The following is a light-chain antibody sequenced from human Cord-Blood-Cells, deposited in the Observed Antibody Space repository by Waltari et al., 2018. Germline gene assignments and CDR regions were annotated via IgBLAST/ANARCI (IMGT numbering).Light chain of an antibody. CDR1: QDISNY. CDR2: DAS. J-gene: IGKJ4*01. CDR3: QQYDNLPPLT. Sequence: IQMPQTPSSLSASVRDRVTITCQASQDISNYLNWYQQKPGKAPKLLIYDASNLETGVPSRFSGSGSGTDFTFTISSLQPEDIATYYCQQYDNLPPLTFGGGTKVEIK. V-gene: IGKV1-33*01.